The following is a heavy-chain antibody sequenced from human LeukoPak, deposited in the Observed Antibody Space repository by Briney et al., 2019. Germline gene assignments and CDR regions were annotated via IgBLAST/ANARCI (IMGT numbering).Heavy chain of an antibody. CDR3: ARAYRSYFDY. J-gene: IGHJ4*02. CDR1: GFTFSSYS. Sequence: GGSLRLSCAASGFTFSSYSMNWVRQAPGKGLEWVSYISSSSNAIYYADSVKGRFTISSDSAKNSLYLQMNSLRAEDTAVYYCARAYRSYFDYWGQGTLVTVSS. D-gene: IGHD4-11*01. V-gene: IGHV3-48*01. CDR2: ISSSSNAI.